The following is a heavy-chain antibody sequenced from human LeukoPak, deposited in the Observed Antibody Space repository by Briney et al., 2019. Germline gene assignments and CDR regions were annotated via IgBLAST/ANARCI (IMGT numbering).Heavy chain of an antibody. Sequence: GSLRLSCAASGFTFTTYPMSWVRQAPGKGLEWVANIKEDGSDKYYVDSVKGRFTISRDNAKNSLYLQMNSLRAEDTAVYYCARDTYRFFDYWGQGTLVTVSS. D-gene: IGHD3-16*02. V-gene: IGHV3-7*01. J-gene: IGHJ4*02. CDR3: ARDTYRFFDY. CDR1: GFTFTTYP. CDR2: IKEDGSDK.